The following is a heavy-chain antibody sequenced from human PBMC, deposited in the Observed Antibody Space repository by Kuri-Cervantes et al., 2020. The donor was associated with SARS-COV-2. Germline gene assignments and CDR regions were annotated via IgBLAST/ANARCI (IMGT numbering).Heavy chain of an antibody. V-gene: IGHV1-18*01. Sequence: ASVKVSCKAPETTFPNYDINWVRQAPGQGLEWMGWISAYNGNTNYAQKLQGRVTMTTDTSTSTAYMELRSLRSDDTAVYYCARNQLSFTIFGVVITYFDYWGQGTLVTVSS. CDR3: ARNQLSFTIFGVVITYFDY. CDR1: ETTFPNYD. CDR2: ISAYNGNT. J-gene: IGHJ4*02. D-gene: IGHD3-3*01.